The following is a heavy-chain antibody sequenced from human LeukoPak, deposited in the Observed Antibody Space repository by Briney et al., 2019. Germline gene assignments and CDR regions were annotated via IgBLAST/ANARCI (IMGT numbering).Heavy chain of an antibody. D-gene: IGHD3-16*01. V-gene: IGHV1-18*01. J-gene: IGHJ4*02. CDR1: GYTFTSYG. Sequence: ASVKVSCKASGYTFTSYGISWVRQAPGQGLEWMGWISAYNGNTNYAQKLQGRVTMTTDTSTSTAYMELRSLRPDDTAVYYCARDGVLYDYVWGTDYWGQGTLVTVSS. CDR2: ISAYNGNT. CDR3: ARDGVLYDYVWGTDY.